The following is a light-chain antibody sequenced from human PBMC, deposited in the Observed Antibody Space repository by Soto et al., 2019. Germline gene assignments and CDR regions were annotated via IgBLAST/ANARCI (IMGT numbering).Light chain of an antibody. CDR1: ASNIGSNY. V-gene: IGLV1-47*02. CDR3: SAWDDSLNGYV. J-gene: IGLJ1*01. CDR2: SNN. Sequence: QSVLTQPPSASGTPGQRVTISCSGSASNIGSNYVFWYQQLPGTAPKLLIYSNNQRPSGVPDRFSGSKSGTSASLAISGLRSEDEADYYCSAWDDSLNGYVFGTGTKLNVL.